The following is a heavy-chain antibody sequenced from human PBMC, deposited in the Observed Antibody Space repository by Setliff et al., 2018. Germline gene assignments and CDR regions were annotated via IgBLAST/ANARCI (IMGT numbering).Heavy chain of an antibody. CDR1: GASFSNYY. Sequence: SETLSLTCTVYGASFSNYYWGWVRQPPGERLEWIGEIDHSGRTKYNPSLKGRVTISVDTSKNQFSLRLSSVTAADTAVYYCRFWSGYYKNDYWGQGTVVTVSS. CDR2: IDHSGRT. CDR3: RFWSGYYKNDY. V-gene: IGHV4-34*01. D-gene: IGHD3-3*01. J-gene: IGHJ4*02.